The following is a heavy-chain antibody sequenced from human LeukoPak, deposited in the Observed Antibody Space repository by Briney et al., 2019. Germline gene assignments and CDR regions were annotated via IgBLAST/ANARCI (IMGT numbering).Heavy chain of an antibody. D-gene: IGHD3-3*01. Sequence: ASVKVSCKVSGYTLTELSMHWGRQAPGKGLEWMGGFDPEDGETIYAQKFQGRVTMTEDTSTDTAYMELSSLRSEDTAVYYCATGDFWSGYFPTDYWGQGTLVTVSS. CDR1: GYTLTELS. CDR3: ATGDFWSGYFPTDY. V-gene: IGHV1-24*01. J-gene: IGHJ4*02. CDR2: FDPEDGET.